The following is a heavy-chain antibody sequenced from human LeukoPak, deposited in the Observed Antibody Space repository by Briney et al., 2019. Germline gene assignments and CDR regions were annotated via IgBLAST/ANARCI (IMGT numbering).Heavy chain of an antibody. Sequence: GASVKVSCKASGYTFTGYYMHWVRQATGQGLEWMGWVNPNSGNTGYAQKFQGRVTMTRNTFINTAYMELSSLRSEDTAVYFCARDDYGDFDYWGQGTLVTVSS. D-gene: IGHD4-17*01. CDR3: ARDDYGDFDY. V-gene: IGHV1-8*02. J-gene: IGHJ4*02. CDR1: GYTFTGYY. CDR2: VNPNSGNT.